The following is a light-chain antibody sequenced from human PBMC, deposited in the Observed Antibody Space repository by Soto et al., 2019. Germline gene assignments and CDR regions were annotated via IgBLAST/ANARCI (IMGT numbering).Light chain of an antibody. CDR3: MKALQTPRT. CDR1: QSLLHSNGYNY. CDR2: LGS. J-gene: IGKJ2*01. V-gene: IGKV2-28*01. Sequence: DIVMTQSPLSLPVTPGEPASISCRSSQSLLHSNGYNYLDWYRQKPGQSPQLLNYLGSNRASGVPDRISGSGTSKDFTLKISRGEAEGVGFYYCMKALQTPRTFGQGTKLVIK.